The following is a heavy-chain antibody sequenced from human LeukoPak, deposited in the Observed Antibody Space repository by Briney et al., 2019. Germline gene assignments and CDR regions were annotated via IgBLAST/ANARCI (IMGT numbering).Heavy chain of an antibody. CDR3: ARALTYSSSSVSAFDI. J-gene: IGHJ3*02. CDR1: GGSISSYY. Sequence: SETLSLTCTVSGGSISSYYWSWIRQPPRKGLEWIGYIYYSGSTYDNPSLRSRVTISLDMSKNQFSLKLSSVTAADTAVYYCARALTYSSSSVSAFDIWGQGTMVTVSS. CDR2: IYYSGST. V-gene: IGHV4-59*01. D-gene: IGHD6-13*01.